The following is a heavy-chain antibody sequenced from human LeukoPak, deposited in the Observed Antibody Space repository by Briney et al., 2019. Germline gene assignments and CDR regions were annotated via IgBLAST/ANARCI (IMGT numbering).Heavy chain of an antibody. J-gene: IGHJ3*02. CDR1: GYTFPTYG. V-gene: IGHV1-18*01. CDR3: ARSGGYTYGPNDAFDI. D-gene: IGHD5-18*01. CDR2: INAYNGNT. Sequence: NVSCKASGYTFPTYGISWVRQAPGQGLEWMGWINAYNGNTNYAQKLQGRVTMTTDTSTSTAYMEVRSLRSDDTAVYYCARSGGYTYGPNDAFDIWGQGTMVTVSS.